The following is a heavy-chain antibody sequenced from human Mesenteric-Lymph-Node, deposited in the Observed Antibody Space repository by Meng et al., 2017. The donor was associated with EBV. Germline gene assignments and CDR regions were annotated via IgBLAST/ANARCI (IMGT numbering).Heavy chain of an antibody. J-gene: IGHJ4*02. Sequence: QVQQVARGPALVMPSGPLRLPWAFPGGAISSSNWWSWGRQPPGKGLEWIGEIYHSGSTNYNPSLKSRVTISVDKSKNQFSLNLSSVTAADTAVYYCARVGQWLPIDYWGQGTLVTVSS. V-gene: IGHV4-4*02. D-gene: IGHD6-19*01. CDR2: IYHSGST. CDR1: GGAISSSNW. CDR3: ARVGQWLPIDY.